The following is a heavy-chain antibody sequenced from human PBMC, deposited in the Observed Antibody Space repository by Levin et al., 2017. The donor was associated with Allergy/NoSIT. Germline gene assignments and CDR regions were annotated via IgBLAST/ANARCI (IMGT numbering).Heavy chain of an antibody. V-gene: IGHV4-59*01. Sequence: SETLSLTCTVSGGSISSYYWSWIRQPPGKRLEWIAYIYYSGSTNYNPSLKSRVTISVDTSKNQFSRKLSSVTAADTAVYYCARDDAEVKNAFDIWGQGTMVTVSS. CDR3: ARDDAEVKNAFDI. J-gene: IGHJ3*02. CDR2: IYYSGST. CDR1: GGSISSYY.